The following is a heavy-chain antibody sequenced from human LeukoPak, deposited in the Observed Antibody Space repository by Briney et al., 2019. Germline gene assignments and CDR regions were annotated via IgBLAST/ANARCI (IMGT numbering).Heavy chain of an antibody. CDR3: ARGYYDSSGYLISYNWFDP. CDR1: GGSISSYY. J-gene: IGHJ5*02. Sequence: PSETLSLTCTVSGGSISSYYWSWIRQPPGKGLEWIGYIYYSGSTNYNPSLKSRVTISVDTSKNQFSLKLSSVTAADTAVYYCARGYYDSSGYLISYNWFDPWGQGTLVTVSS. D-gene: IGHD3-22*01. CDR2: IYYSGST. V-gene: IGHV4-59*01.